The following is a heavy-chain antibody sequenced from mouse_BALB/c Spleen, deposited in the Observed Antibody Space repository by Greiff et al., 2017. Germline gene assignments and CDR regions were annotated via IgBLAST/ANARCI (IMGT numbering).Heavy chain of an antibody. J-gene: IGHJ3*01. CDR1: GFTFSSYT. D-gene: IGHD1-1*01. CDR2: ISNGGGST. Sequence: EVQLQESGGGLVQPGGSLKLSCAASGFTFSSYTMSWVRQTPEKRLEWVAYISNGGGSTYYPDTVKGRFTISRDNAKNTLYLQMSSLKSEDTAMYYCARNDYYGSSWFAYWGQGTLVTVSA. V-gene: IGHV5-12-2*01. CDR3: ARNDYYGSSWFAY.